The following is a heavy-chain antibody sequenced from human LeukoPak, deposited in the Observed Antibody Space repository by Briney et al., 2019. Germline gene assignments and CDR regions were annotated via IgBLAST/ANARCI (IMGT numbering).Heavy chain of an antibody. J-gene: IGHJ6*02. CDR2: ILLGDSDT. Sequence: GESLKISCKVSEYRSTYYWVSWVRQMPGKGLEWMGIILLGDSDTRYSPSFQGPVSISADKSTSTAYLQLISLKASGPAVYYCTRHNCGLDDWGQGTTVTVSS. CDR3: TRHNCGLDD. D-gene: IGHD1-1*01. V-gene: IGHV5-51*01. CDR1: EYRSTYYW.